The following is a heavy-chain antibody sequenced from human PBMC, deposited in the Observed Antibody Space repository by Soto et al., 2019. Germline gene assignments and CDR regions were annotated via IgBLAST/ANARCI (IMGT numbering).Heavy chain of an antibody. Sequence: QVQLVESGGGVVQPGRSLRLSCAASGFTFSNYGMHWVRQAPGKGLEWMAVIWHDGSDRYYADSVKGRFTISRDNSKNTLSLHMDRLRVEDTAVYYCSGNFAFGGQGTLVTVSS. CDR1: GFTFSNYG. CDR2: IWHDGSDR. CDR3: SGNFAF. V-gene: IGHV3-33*01. D-gene: IGHD1-26*01. J-gene: IGHJ4*02.